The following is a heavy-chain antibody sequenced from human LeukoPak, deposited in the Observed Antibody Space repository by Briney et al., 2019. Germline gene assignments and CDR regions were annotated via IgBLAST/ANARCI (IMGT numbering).Heavy chain of an antibody. J-gene: IGHJ4*02. CDR1: GFTFSSYS. CDR3: AKAVAGTLDY. Sequence: GGSLRLSCAASGFTFSSYSMNWVRQAPGKGLEWVSSISSSSSYIYYADSVKGRFTISRDNSKNTLYLQMTSLRAEDTAVYYCAKAVAGTLDYWGQGTLVTVSS. V-gene: IGHV3-21*04. CDR2: ISSSSSYI. D-gene: IGHD6-19*01.